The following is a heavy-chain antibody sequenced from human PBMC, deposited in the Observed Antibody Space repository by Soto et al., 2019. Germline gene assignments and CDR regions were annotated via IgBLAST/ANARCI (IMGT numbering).Heavy chain of an antibody. CDR2: IKQDGSEK. D-gene: IGHD3-9*01. CDR3: ARVRGYYDILTGYSPLDY. CDR1: GFTFSSYW. Sequence: EVQLVESGGGLVQPGGSLRLSCAASGFTFSSYWMSWVRQAPGKGLEWVSNIKQDGSEKYYVDSVRGRFTISRDNAKNSLYLQMNSLRAEATAVYYCARVRGYYDILTGYSPLDYWGQGTLVTVSS. J-gene: IGHJ4*02. V-gene: IGHV3-7*03.